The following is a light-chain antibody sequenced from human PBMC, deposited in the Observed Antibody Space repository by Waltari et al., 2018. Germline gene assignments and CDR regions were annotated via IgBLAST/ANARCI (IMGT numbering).Light chain of an antibody. CDR2: GAS. J-gene: IGKJ2*01. CDR3: QQYGASPYT. Sequence: VLTQSPGTLSLSPGESATLSCRASQSVSSSYLAWYQQKPGQAPRLLIYGASSRATGVPDRFSGSGSGTEFTLTISRLEPEDVAVYFCQQYGASPYTFGQGTKLEIK. V-gene: IGKV3-20*01. CDR1: QSVSSSY.